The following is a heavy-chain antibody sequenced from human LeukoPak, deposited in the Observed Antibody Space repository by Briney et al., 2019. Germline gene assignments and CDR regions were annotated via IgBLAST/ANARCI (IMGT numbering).Heavy chain of an antibody. CDR2: ISYDGSNK. CDR3: ARDPATPLYSSSWYCYFDY. CDR1: GFTFSSYA. D-gene: IGHD6-13*01. V-gene: IGHV3-30-3*01. Sequence: GVLRLSCAASGFTFSSYAMHWVRQAPGKGLEWVAVISYDGSNKYYADSVKGRFTISRDNSKNTLYLQMNSLRAEDTAVYYCARDPATPLYSSSWYCYFDYWGQGTLVTVSS. J-gene: IGHJ4*02.